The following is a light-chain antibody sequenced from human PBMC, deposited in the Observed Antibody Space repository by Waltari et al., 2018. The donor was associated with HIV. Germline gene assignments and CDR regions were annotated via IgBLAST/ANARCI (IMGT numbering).Light chain of an antibody. J-gene: IGKJ2*01. CDR2: KAS. CDR3: QQYNSYPYT. CDR1: QSISTW. V-gene: IGKV1-5*03. Sequence: DIPMTQSPSPLSASVGDRDTITCRASQSISTWLAWYQQKPGKAPKLFIYKASSLESGVPSRFSGSGSGTEFTLTISSLQPDDFATFYCQQYNSYPYTFGQGTKLEIK.